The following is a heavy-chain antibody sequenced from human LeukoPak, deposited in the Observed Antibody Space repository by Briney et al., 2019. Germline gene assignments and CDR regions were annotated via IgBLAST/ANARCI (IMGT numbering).Heavy chain of an antibody. Sequence: GGSLRLSCAASGFTFSSYGMHWVRQAPGKGLEWVAVIPYDGSNKYYADSVKGRFTISRDNSKNTLYLQMNSLRAEDTAVYYCAKDRQWELLLPFDYWGQGTLVTVSS. V-gene: IGHV3-30*18. CDR3: AKDRQWELLLPFDY. CDR1: GFTFSSYG. D-gene: IGHD1-26*01. CDR2: IPYDGSNK. J-gene: IGHJ4*02.